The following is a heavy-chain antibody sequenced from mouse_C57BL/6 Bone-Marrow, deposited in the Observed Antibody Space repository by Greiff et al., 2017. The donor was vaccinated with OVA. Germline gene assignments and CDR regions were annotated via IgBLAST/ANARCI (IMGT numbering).Heavy chain of an antibody. CDR2: IDPADGDT. J-gene: IGHJ1*03. CDR3: TTEGGTSYWYFDV. D-gene: IGHD4-1*01. V-gene: IGHV14-1*01. Sequence: VQLQQSGAELVRPGASVKLSCTASGFNIKDYYMHWVKQRPEQGLEWIGRIDPADGDTEYAPKFQGKATMTADTSSNTAYLQLSSLTSEDTAVYYCTTEGGTSYWYFDVWGTGTTVTVSS. CDR1: GFNIKDYY.